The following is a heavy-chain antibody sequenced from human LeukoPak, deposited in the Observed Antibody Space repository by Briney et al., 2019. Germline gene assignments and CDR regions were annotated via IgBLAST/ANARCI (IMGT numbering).Heavy chain of an antibody. J-gene: IGHJ2*01. CDR3: AKSTTFPYVCNFDL. D-gene: IGHD5/OR15-5a*01. V-gene: IGHV4-59*08. CDR2: ISFRGNT. Sequence: TPSETLSLTCTVSGGSFNTYYWTWIRQPPGQGLEWIGYISFRGNTNYNPSLKSRITISLDTSKNQFSLKLSSVTAADTAVYCCAKSTTFPYVCNFDLWGRGTLVTVSS. CDR1: GGSFNTYY.